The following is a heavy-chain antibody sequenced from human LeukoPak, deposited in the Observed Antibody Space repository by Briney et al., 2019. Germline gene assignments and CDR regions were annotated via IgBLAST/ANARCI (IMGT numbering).Heavy chain of an antibody. V-gene: IGHV3-30*04. D-gene: IGHD1-1*01. Sequence: PGRSLRLSCVVSAFTFSGYSMHWVRQAPGKGLEWVAFISHDGSNKYCADSSKGRFTISRDNSKNTLFLQMSSLRPEDTAVYYCARVGYDYNWYDAFDIWGQGTMVTVSS. CDR2: ISHDGSNK. J-gene: IGHJ3*02. CDR1: AFTFSGYS. CDR3: ARVGYDYNWYDAFDI.